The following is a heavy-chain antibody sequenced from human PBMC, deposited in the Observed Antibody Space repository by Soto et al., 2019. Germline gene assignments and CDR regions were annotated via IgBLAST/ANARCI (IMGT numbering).Heavy chain of an antibody. V-gene: IGHV4-39*01. CDR1: GGSIGTTTYY. J-gene: IGHJ4*02. Sequence: SETLSLTCTVSGGSIGTTTYYWDWIRQPPGKGLEWIGTIYYSGSTHYNPSFKSRVTISVDTSKNQFSLKLNSVTAADSAMYNCARHSDYSGSGTYYSYFDYWGQGTLVTVSS. D-gene: IGHD3-10*01. CDR2: IYYSGST. CDR3: ARHSDYSGSGTYYSYFDY.